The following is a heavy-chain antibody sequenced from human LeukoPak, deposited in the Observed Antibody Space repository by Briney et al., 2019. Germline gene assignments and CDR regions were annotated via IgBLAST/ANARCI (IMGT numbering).Heavy chain of an antibody. J-gene: IGHJ6*02. D-gene: IGHD3-10*01. V-gene: IGHV4-59*08. Sequence: SETLSLTRTVSGGSISSYYWSWIRQPPGKGLEWIGYIYYSGSTNYNPSLKSRVTISVDTSKNQFSLKLSSVTAADTAVYYCARHKDLFGYYYHGMDVWGQGTTVTVSS. CDR1: GGSISSYY. CDR3: ARHKDLFGYYYHGMDV. CDR2: IYYSGST.